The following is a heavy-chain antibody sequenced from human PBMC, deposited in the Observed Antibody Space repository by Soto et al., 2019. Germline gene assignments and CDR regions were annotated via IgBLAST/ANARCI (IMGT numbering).Heavy chain of an antibody. CDR3: ARLGLVWDVPPFDY. J-gene: IGHJ4*02. Sequence: GASVKVSCKASGGTFSSYAISWVRQAPGQGLEWMGGIIPIFGTANYAQKFQGRVTITADESTSTAYMELSSLRSEDTAVYYCARLGLVWDVPPFDYWGQGTLVTVSS. D-gene: IGHD3-16*01. CDR2: IIPIFGTA. V-gene: IGHV1-69*13. CDR1: GGTFSSYA.